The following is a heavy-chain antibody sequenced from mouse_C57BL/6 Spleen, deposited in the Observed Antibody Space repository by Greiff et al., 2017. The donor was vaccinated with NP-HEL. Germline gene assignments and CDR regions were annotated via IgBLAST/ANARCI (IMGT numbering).Heavy chain of an antibody. CDR3: ARHDRAMDY. D-gene: IGHD2-3*01. V-gene: IGHV5-6*02. CDR2: ISSGGSYT. CDR1: GFTFSSYG. Sequence: DVMLVESGGDLVKPGGSLKLSCAASGFTFSSYGMSWVRQTPDKRLEWVATISSGGSYTYYPDSVKGRFTISRDNAKNPLYLQMSSLKSEDTAMYYCARHDRAMDYWGQGTSVTVSS. J-gene: IGHJ4*01.